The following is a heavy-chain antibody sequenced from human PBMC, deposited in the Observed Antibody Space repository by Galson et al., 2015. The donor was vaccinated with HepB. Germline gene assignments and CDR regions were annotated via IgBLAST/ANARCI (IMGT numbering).Heavy chain of an antibody. V-gene: IGHV1-3*01. J-gene: IGHJ4*02. D-gene: IGHD3-22*01. CDR3: ARADYYDSSGYILDY. CDR2: INAGNGNT. CDR1: GYTFTSYA. Sequence: SVKVSCKASGYTFTSYAMHWVRQAPGQRLEWMGWINAGNGNTKYSQKFQGRVTITRDTSASTAYMELSSLRSEDTAVYYCARADYYDSSGYILDYWGRGTLVTVSS.